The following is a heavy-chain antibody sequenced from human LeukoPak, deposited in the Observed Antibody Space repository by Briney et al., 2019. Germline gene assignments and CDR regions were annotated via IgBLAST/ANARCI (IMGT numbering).Heavy chain of an antibody. Sequence: SETLSLTCTVSGGSISSGDYYWSWIRQPPEKGLEWIGYIYYSGSTYYNPSLKSRVTISVDTSKNQFSLKLSSVTAADTAVYYCARASDLNAFDIWGQGTMVTVSS. CDR2: IYYSGST. CDR1: GGSISSGDYY. V-gene: IGHV4-30-4*01. J-gene: IGHJ3*02. CDR3: ARASDLNAFDI.